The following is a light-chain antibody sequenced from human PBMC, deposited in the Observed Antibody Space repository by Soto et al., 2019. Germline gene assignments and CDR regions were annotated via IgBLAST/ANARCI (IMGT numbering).Light chain of an antibody. Sequence: DIQMTQSPSTLSASLGDRVTITCRASQSISFRLAWFQQKPGKAPNLLIYKGSSLESGVPSGFSGSGSGTEFTLTISSLQPDDFATYYCQQYDTYPLTFGQGTKVEV. CDR2: KGS. CDR1: QSISFR. CDR3: QQYDTYPLT. J-gene: IGKJ1*01. V-gene: IGKV1-5*03.